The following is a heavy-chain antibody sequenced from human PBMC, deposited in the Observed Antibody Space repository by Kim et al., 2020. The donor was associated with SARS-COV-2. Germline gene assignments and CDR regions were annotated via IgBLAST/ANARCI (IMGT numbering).Heavy chain of an antibody. Sequence: ASVKVSCKASGYTFTSYDINWVRQATGQGLEWMGWMNPNSGNTGYAQKFQGRVTMTRNTSISTAYMELSSLRSEDTAVYYCARGQLGALMADYGMDVWGQGTTVTVSS. CDR1: GYTFTSYD. V-gene: IGHV1-8*01. D-gene: IGHD2-2*01. CDR3: ARGQLGALMADYGMDV. CDR2: MNPNSGNT. J-gene: IGHJ6*02.